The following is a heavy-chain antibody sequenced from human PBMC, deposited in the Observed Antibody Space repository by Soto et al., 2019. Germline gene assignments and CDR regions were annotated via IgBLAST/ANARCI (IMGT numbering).Heavy chain of an antibody. CDR3: ARETYYYDSSGFDY. CDR2: LSAYNGNT. D-gene: IGHD3-22*01. Sequence: QVQLVPSGAEVKKPGASVKVSCKASGYTFTSSGISWVRQAPGPGLAWMGWLSAYNGNTNYVQKVQGRVTMTTDTSTSTVYMELRSLRSADTAAYYCARETYYYDSSGFDYWGQGTLVTVSS. J-gene: IGHJ4*02. V-gene: IGHV1-18*01. CDR1: GYTFTSSG.